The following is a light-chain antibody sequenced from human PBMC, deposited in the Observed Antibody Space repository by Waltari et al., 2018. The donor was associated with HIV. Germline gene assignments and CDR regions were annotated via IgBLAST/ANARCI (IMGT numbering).Light chain of an antibody. J-gene: IGLJ1*01. V-gene: IGLV3-1*01. CDR1: KLGTSY. CDR2: DDN. Sequence: SSELVQPPSVSVSPGQTATITCSGDKLGTSYACWYQQKPGQSPVLVIFDDNMRPSGIPGRFAASSSGNTATLTISGTQAMDEADYYCQAWDGRSFVFGPGTKVTVL. CDR3: QAWDGRSFV.